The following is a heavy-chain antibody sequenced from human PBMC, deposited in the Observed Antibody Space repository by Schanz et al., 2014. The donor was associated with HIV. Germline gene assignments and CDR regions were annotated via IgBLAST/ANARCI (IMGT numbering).Heavy chain of an antibody. CDR1: GFSFSRYA. J-gene: IGHJ5*02. V-gene: IGHV3-23*04. Sequence: EVQLEESGGGLVQPGGSLRVSCAASGFSFSRYAMNWVRQAPGKGLQWVSTISGSGDRTYYAESVRGRVTISRDNSKNTLYLQMNSLRPEDTAVYYCARGQPLVQRWFDPWGQGTLVTVSS. CDR3: ARGQPLVQRWFDP. D-gene: IGHD6-13*01. CDR2: ISGSGDRT.